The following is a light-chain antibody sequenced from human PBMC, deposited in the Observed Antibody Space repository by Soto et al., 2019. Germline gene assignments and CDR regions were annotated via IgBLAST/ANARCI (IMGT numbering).Light chain of an antibody. CDR3: QQYYGTPRT. J-gene: IGKJ1*01. CDR2: VAS. Sequence: DIVMTQSPDSLAVSLGGWATINCKSSQSVLYSSNNKNYLAWYQQKPGQPPKLLIYVASTRESGVPDRFSGSGSGTDFTLTISRLQAEDVAVYYCQQYYGTPRTFGQGTKVEIK. CDR1: QSVLYSSNNKNY. V-gene: IGKV4-1*01.